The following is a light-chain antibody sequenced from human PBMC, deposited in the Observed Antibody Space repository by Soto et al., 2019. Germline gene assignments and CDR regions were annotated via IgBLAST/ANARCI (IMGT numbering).Light chain of an antibody. CDR3: SSYTDSINYV. Sequence: QSVLTQPASVSGSPGQSITISCTGTSSDLAIYNYVSWYQQQPGKAPKLMIYQVTNRPSGVSNRFSGSRSGNTASLTISGLQAEDEADYYCSSYTDSINYVFGTGTKVTV. J-gene: IGLJ1*01. CDR1: SSDLAIYNY. V-gene: IGLV2-14*01. CDR2: QVT.